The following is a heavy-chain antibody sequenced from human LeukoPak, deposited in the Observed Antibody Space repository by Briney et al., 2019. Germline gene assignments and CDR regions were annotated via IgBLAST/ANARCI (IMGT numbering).Heavy chain of an antibody. D-gene: IGHD2-21*01. J-gene: IGHJ4*02. CDR1: GFTFSGYA. Sequence: QTGGSLRLSCAASGFTFSGYAMNWVRQAPGKGLEWVSHIYISSSSNIISYADSVKGRFTISRDNAQNSLYLQMNGLRDEDTAVYYCVRDRAYSFDYWGQGILVTVSP. CDR2: ISSSSNII. V-gene: IGHV3-48*02. CDR3: VRDRAYSFDY.